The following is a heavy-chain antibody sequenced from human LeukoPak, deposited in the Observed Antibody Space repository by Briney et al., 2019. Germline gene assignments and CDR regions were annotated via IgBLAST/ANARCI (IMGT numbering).Heavy chain of an antibody. Sequence: GGSLRLSCAASGFTFSSYAMHWVRQAPGKGLEWVAHMNGDGSQIYYMDFVKGRFTISRDNAKNSLYLQMNGLRAEDTAVYYCVAWGNSGNSWGQGTMVIVSS. CDR1: GFTFSSYA. J-gene: IGHJ3*01. D-gene: IGHD1-26*01. V-gene: IGHV3-7*01. CDR2: MNGDGSQI. CDR3: VAWGNSGNS.